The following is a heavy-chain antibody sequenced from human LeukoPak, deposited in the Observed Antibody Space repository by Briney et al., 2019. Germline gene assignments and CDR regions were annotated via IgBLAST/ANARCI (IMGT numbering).Heavy chain of an antibody. D-gene: IGHD3-22*01. J-gene: IGHJ4*02. V-gene: IGHV4-39*01. CDR3: ARSPDSSGYYYIGY. Sequence: SETLSLTCTVSGGSISSSSYYWGWIRQPPGKGLEWIGSIYYSGSTYYNPSLKSRVTISVDTSKSQFSLKLSSVTAADTAVYYCARSPDSSGYYYIGYWGQGTLVTVSS. CDR2: IYYSGST. CDR1: GGSISSSSYY.